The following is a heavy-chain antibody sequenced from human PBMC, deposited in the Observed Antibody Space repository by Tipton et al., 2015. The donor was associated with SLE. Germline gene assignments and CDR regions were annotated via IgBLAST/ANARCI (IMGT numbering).Heavy chain of an antibody. Sequence: TLSLTCTVSGGSISSGSYYWSWIRQPAGEGLEWIGRIYTSGSTNYNPSLKSRVTISVDTSKNQFSLKLSSVTAADTAVYYCARDLVGSSGDAFDIWGQGTMVTVSS. CDR3: ARDLVGSSGDAFDI. CDR2: IYTSGST. J-gene: IGHJ3*02. V-gene: IGHV4-61*02. CDR1: GGSISSGSYY. D-gene: IGHD3-22*01.